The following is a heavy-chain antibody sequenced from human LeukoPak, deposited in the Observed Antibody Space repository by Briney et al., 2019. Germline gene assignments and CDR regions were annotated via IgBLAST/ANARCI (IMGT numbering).Heavy chain of an antibody. CDR3: ARDDFRPVAGLFDY. CDR1: GFTFSSYS. J-gene: IGHJ4*02. Sequence: PGGSLRLSCAASGFTFSSYSMNWVRQAPGKGLEWVSYISSSSSTIYYADSVKGRFTISRDNAKNSLYLQMNSLRAEDTAVYYCARDDFRPVAGLFDYWGQGTPVTVSS. D-gene: IGHD6-19*01. CDR2: ISSSSSTI. V-gene: IGHV3-48*04.